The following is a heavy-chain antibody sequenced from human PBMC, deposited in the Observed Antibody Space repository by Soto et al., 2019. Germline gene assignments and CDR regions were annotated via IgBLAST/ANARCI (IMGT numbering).Heavy chain of an antibody. CDR2: IYPGDSDT. V-gene: IGHV5-51*01. CDR1: GYSFTSYW. CDR3: ARQGSQTYYGMDV. Sequence: LGESLKISCKGSGYSFTSYWIGWVRQMPGKGLEWMGIIYPGDSDTRYSPSFQGQVTISADKSISTAYLQWSSLKASDTAMYYCARQGSQTYYGMDVWGQGTTVTVSS. D-gene: IGHD2-15*01. J-gene: IGHJ6*02.